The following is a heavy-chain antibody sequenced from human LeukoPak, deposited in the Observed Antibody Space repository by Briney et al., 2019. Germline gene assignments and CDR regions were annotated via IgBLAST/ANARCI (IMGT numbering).Heavy chain of an antibody. V-gene: IGHV1-46*01. Sequence: ASVTVSCKASGYTFTSYYMHWVRQAPGQGLEWMGLINPSGGSTSYAQKFQGRVTMTRDMSTSTDYMELSSLRSEDTAVYYCARDNSVEDTAWWFDPWGQGTLVTVSS. CDR1: GYTFTSYY. J-gene: IGHJ5*02. CDR2: INPSGGST. CDR3: ARDNSVEDTAWWFDP. D-gene: IGHD4-23*01.